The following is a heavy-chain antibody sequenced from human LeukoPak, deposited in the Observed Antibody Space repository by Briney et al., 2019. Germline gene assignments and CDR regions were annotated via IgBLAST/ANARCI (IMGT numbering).Heavy chain of an antibody. CDR1: GFTFSSYG. Sequence: GGSLRLPCAASGFTFSSYGMHWVRQAPGKGLEWVAVISYDGSNKYYADSVKGRFTISRDNSKNTLYLQMNSLRAEDTAVYYRAFPLAPLSGDGMDVWGKGTTVTVSS. J-gene: IGHJ6*04. CDR2: ISYDGSNK. D-gene: IGHD3-10*01. CDR3: AFPLAPLSGDGMDV. V-gene: IGHV3-30*03.